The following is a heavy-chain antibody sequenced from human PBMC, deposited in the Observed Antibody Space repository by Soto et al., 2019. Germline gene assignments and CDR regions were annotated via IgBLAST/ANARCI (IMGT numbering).Heavy chain of an antibody. CDR2: MNPNSGNT. V-gene: IGHV1-8*01. D-gene: IGHD6-6*01. CDR1: GYTFTSYD. J-gene: IGHJ4*02. Sequence: QVQLVQSGAEVKKPGASVKVSCKASGYTFTSYDINWVRQATGQGLEWMGWMNPNSGNTGYAQKFQGRVTMTRNTSISTAYMELSSLRSEDTAVYYCARDVQGYSSSCQNFDYWGQGTLVTVSS. CDR3: ARDVQGYSSSCQNFDY.